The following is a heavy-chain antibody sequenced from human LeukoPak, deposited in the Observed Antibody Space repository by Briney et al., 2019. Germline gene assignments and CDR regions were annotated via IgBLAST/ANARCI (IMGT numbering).Heavy chain of an antibody. CDR1: GFTFSSFT. V-gene: IGHV3-21*01. D-gene: IGHD3-22*01. J-gene: IGHJ4*02. CDR3: ARDDGSYYDSSGFGY. CDR2: ITSSSSYI. Sequence: GGSLRLSCAASGFTFSSFTMNWVRQAPGKGLEWVSSITSSSSYIYYADSLKGRFTISRDNAKKSLYLQMNSLRAEDTAVYYCARDDGSYYDSSGFGYWGQGTLVTVSS.